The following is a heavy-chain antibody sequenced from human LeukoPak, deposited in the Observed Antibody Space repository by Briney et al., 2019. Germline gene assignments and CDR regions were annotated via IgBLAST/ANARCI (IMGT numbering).Heavy chain of an antibody. CDR3: ARWGGAAAGTPIDY. D-gene: IGHD6-13*01. CDR2: IYYSGST. J-gene: IGHJ4*02. V-gene: IGHV4-30-4*08. Sequence: SQTLSLTCTVSGGSISSGDYYWSWIRQPPGKGLEWIGYIYYSGSTYYNPSLKSRVTISVDTSKNQFSLKLSSVTAADTAVYYCARWGGAAAGTPIDYWGQGTLVTVSS. CDR1: GGSISSGDYY.